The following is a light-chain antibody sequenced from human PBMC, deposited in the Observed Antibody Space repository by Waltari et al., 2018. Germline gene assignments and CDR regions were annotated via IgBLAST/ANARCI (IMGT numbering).Light chain of an antibody. J-gene: IGKJ1*01. CDR2: TVS. V-gene: IGKV2-30*01. CDR1: QSLVSSDGNTY. Sequence: DAVMTQSPLSLPVTLGQPASISCMSSQSLVSSDGNTYLSWFQQRPGQSPRRLIYTVSNRDSGVPDRFSDSGSGTDFTLKISRVEAEDVGVYYCMQATYWPWTFGQGTKVEIK. CDR3: MQATYWPWT.